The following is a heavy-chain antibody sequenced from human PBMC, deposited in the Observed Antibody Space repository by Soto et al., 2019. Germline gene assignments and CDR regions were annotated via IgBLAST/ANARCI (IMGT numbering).Heavy chain of an antibody. J-gene: IGHJ4*02. CDR3: AKDWSGGSYFIDS. CDR1: RFTFSSNG. CDR2: ISNDGNRK. D-gene: IGHD3-3*01. V-gene: IGHV3-30*18. Sequence: GGSLRLSCAASRFTFSSNGMHWVRQAPGKGLEWVALISNDGNRKSYAESVKGRLTISRDNSKNTLYLQMNSLRPEDTAVYYCAKDWSGGSYFIDSWGQGALVTVS.